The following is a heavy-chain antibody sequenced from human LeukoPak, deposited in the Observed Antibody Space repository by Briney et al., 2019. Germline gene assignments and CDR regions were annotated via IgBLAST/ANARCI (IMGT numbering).Heavy chain of an antibody. D-gene: IGHD4-23*01. CDR3: ARDRGSWPVITPYHDY. V-gene: IGHV1-18*01. Sequence: ASVKVSCKASGYTFTSYGISWVRQAPGRGLEWMGWISAYNGNTNYAQKLQGRVTMTTDTSTSTAYMELRSLRSDDTAVYYCARDRGSWPVITPYHDYWGQGTLVTVSS. CDR1: GYTFTSYG. J-gene: IGHJ4*02. CDR2: ISAYNGNT.